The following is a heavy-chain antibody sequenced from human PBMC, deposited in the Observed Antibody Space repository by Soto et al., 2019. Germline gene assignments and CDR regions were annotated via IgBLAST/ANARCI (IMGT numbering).Heavy chain of an antibody. J-gene: IGHJ4*02. CDR1: GGSFSGYY. V-gene: IGHV4-34*01. D-gene: IGHD3-3*01. CDR3: ARAIRTGYYTPAGVSDY. CDR2: INHSGST. Sequence: SETLSLTCAAYGGSFSGYYWSWIRQPPGKGLEWIGEINHSGSTNYNPSLKSRVTISVDTSKNQFSLKLSSVTAADTAVYYCARAIRTGYYTPAGVSDYWAQGTLVIGSS.